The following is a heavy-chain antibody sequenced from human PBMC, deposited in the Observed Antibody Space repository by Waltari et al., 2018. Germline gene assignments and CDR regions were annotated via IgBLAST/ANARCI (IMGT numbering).Heavy chain of an antibody. CDR1: GFTFSSYA. Sequence: EVQLLESGGGLVQPGGSLRLSCAASGFTFSSYAMSWVRQAPGKGLEWVSAISGSGGSTYYADSVKGRFTISRDNAKNTLYLQMNSLRAEDTAVYYCAKDLGVQWELRVSNAFDIWGQGTMVTVSS. V-gene: IGHV3-23*01. CDR3: AKDLGVQWELRVSNAFDI. CDR2: ISGSGGST. J-gene: IGHJ3*02. D-gene: IGHD1-26*01.